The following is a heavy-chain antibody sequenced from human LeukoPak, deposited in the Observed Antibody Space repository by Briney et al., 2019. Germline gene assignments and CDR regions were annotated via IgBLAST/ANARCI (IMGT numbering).Heavy chain of an antibody. Sequence: SVKVSCKASGGTFSSYAFSWVRQAPGQGLEWMGGIIPIFTTANYAQKFQGRVTITADESTSTVYMELSRLRSEDTAVYYCAREVEYYGSGSYWGVFDYWGQGTLVTVSP. V-gene: IGHV1-69*13. D-gene: IGHD3-10*01. CDR1: GGTFSSYA. CDR3: AREVEYYGSGSYWGVFDY. J-gene: IGHJ4*02. CDR2: IIPIFTTA.